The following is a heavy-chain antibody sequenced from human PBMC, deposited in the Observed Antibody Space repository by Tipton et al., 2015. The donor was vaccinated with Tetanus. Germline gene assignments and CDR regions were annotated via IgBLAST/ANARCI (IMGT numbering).Heavy chain of an antibody. Sequence: TLSLTCSVSGGAISDNYYFWAWIRQPPGKGLEWIGSVYTSGRPTFNPSPKSRVKVTVDTSKNQLSLRLDSVTVADTAVYYCARQNARGVWQQRQRVNYFYGLDVWGQGTAVSVSS. CDR1: GGAISDNYYF. CDR3: ARQNARGVWQQRQRVNYFYGLDV. D-gene: IGHD1-1*01. V-gene: IGHV4-39*01. CDR2: VYTSGRP. J-gene: IGHJ6*02.